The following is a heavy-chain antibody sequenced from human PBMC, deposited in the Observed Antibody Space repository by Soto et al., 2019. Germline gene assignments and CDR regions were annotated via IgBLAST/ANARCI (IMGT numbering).Heavy chain of an antibody. J-gene: IGHJ4*02. V-gene: IGHV6-1*01. CDR1: GDSVSSNSAA. CDR2: TYYRSRWYS. Sequence: QVQLQQSGPGLLKPSQTLSLTCAISGDSVSSNSAAWNWIRQSPSRGLEWLGRTYYRSRWYSDYAGSVKSRITVNADTSKNQFSLHLNSVTPQDTAVYYCARGPSPLAYWGRGTVVTVSS. D-gene: IGHD6-6*01. CDR3: ARGPSPLAY.